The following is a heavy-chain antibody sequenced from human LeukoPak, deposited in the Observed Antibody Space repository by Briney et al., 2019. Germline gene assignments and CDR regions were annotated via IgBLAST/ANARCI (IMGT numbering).Heavy chain of an antibody. J-gene: IGHJ4*02. CDR3: VKDKGYLVATGIFDY. CDR2: ITSSSTTT. CDR1: GFTFSSNS. D-gene: IGHD1-1*01. V-gene: IGHV3-48*01. Sequence: PGGSLRLSCAASGFTFSSNSMNWVRQAPGKGLEWVSYITSSSTTTYYADSVKGRFITSRDNAKNSLYLQMNSLRAEDTAVYYCVKDKGYLVATGIFDYWGQGSLVTVSS.